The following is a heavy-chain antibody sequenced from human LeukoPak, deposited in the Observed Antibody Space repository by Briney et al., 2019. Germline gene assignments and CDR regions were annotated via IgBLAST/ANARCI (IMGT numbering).Heavy chain of an antibody. CDR2: SSSNSGTYI. CDR1: GFTFSSYS. CDR3: TRLTSGWPDY. Sequence: GGSLRLSCAASGFTFSSYSMNWVRQAPGKGLEWVSASSSNSGTYIYYADSVKGRFTIARDNAKNSVYLQMNSLRADDTGAYYCTRLTSGWPDYWGQGTLVTVSS. D-gene: IGHD6-19*01. V-gene: IGHV3-21*01. J-gene: IGHJ4*02.